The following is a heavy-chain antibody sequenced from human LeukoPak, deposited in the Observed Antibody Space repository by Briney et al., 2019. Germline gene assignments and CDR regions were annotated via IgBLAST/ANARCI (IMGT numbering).Heavy chain of an antibody. CDR3: ARGGSYFEGAGYYFDY. V-gene: IGHV5-51*01. CDR2: IYPGDSDT. D-gene: IGHD1-26*01. J-gene: IGHJ4*02. Sequence: GESLKISCQGSGYSFTTYWIGWVRQMPGKGLECMGIIYPGDSDTRYSPSFQGQVTISADKSISTAYLQWSSLKASDTAMYYCARGGSYFEGAGYYFDYWGQGTLVTVSS. CDR1: GYSFTTYW.